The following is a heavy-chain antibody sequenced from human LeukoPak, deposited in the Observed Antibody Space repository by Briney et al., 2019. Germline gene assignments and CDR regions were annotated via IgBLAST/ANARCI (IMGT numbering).Heavy chain of an antibody. D-gene: IGHD3-3*01. Sequence: SVKLSCETSGDTFTSYDISWVRQAPGQLLEWIGDINPICGNSNYAQKFQGRLTITADESTRTAYMELSSLRSEDTAVYYCASLPAPFWSGYPYYYYYMDVWGKGTTVTVSS. CDR3: ASLPAPFWSGYPYYYYYMDV. CDR2: INPICGNS. V-gene: IGHV1-69*13. J-gene: IGHJ6*03. CDR1: GDTFTSYD.